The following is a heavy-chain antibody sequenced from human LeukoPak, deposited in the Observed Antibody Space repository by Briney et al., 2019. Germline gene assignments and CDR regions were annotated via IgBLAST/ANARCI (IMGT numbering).Heavy chain of an antibody. CDR2: INPNSGGT. CDR1: GYTFTGYY. CDR3: AREVAAAGTEYYFDY. Sequence: ASVKVSCKASGYTFTGYYMHWVRQAPGQGLEWMGWINPNSGGTNYAQKFQGWVTMTRDTSISTAYMELSRLRSDDTAVYHCAREVAAAGTEYYFDYWGQGTLVTVSS. J-gene: IGHJ4*02. D-gene: IGHD6-13*01. V-gene: IGHV1-2*04.